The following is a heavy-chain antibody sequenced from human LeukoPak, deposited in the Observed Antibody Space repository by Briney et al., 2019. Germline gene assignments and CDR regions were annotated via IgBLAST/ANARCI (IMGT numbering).Heavy chain of an antibody. CDR2: ISAYNGNT. Sequence: ASVKVSCKASGYTLTSYGISWVRQAPGQGLEWMGWISAYNGNTNYAQKLQGRVTMTTDTSTSTAYMELRSLRSDDTAVYYCARGLTEYDSSGYYYEAAFDIWGQGTVVTVSS. CDR3: ARGLTEYDSSGYYYEAAFDI. D-gene: IGHD3-22*01. V-gene: IGHV1-18*01. J-gene: IGHJ3*02. CDR1: GYTLTSYG.